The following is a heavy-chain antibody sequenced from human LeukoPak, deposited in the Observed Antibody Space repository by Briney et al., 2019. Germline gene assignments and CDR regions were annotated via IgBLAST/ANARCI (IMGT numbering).Heavy chain of an antibody. D-gene: IGHD3-10*01. CDR1: GGSFSGYY. V-gene: IGHV4-34*01. J-gene: IGHJ4*02. CDR3: ARARGAVDY. Sequence: SETLSLTCAVYGGSFSGYYWSWIRQPPGKGLEWIGEINHSGSTNYNPSLKSRVTISVDTSKNQFSLTLSSVTAADTAVYYCARARGAVDYWGQGTLVTVSS. CDR2: INHSGST.